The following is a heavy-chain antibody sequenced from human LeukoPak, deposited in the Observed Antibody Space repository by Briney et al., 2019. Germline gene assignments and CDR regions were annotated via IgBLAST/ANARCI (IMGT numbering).Heavy chain of an antibody. D-gene: IGHD2-2*01. V-gene: IGHV4-30-4*08. CDR3: ARETVPAATTNWFDP. Sequence: SETLSLTCTVSGGSISSGDYYWSWIRQPPGRGLEWLGYFYYSGSTYYNPPLKGRVTISVDTSKNQFSLKLSSVTAADTAVYYCARETVPAATTNWFDPWGQGTLVTVSS. CDR2: FYYSGST. J-gene: IGHJ5*02. CDR1: GGSISSGDYY.